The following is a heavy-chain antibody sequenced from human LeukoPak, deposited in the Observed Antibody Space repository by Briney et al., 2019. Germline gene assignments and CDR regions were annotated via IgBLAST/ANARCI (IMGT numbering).Heavy chain of an antibody. Sequence: ASVKVSCKTSGYTFTAYNIHWVRQAPGQGLEWMGWITPSSGATNYAQQLQGRITMTRDTSISTAYMELNNLISDDTAVYYCARSYSSSNYFDYWGQGTLVTVSS. V-gene: IGHV1-2*02. D-gene: IGHD6-6*01. J-gene: IGHJ4*02. CDR2: ITPSSGAT. CDR3: ARSYSSSNYFDY. CDR1: GYTFTAYN.